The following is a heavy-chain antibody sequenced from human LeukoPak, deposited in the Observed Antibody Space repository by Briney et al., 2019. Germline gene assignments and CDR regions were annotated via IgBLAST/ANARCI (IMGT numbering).Heavy chain of an antibody. CDR1: GFTFSTYA. CDR2: ISSGGGFT. D-gene: IGHD2-8*01. J-gene: IGHJ4*02. CDR3: AKDLRIRAGVPDY. Sequence: GGSLRLSCAASGFTFSTYAMSWVRQAPGKGLEWVSTISSGGGFTYYSDSVKGRFTISRGSSKNTLCLQMNSLRAEDTAVYYCAKDLRIRAGVPDYWGQGTLVTVSS. V-gene: IGHV3-23*01.